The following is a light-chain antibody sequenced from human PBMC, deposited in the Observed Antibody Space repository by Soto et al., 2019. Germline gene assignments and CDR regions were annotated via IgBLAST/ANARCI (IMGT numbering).Light chain of an antibody. J-gene: IGKJ5*01. CDR2: GAS. CDR3: QQYGSSPRT. V-gene: IGKV3-20*01. CDR1: QSVSSN. Sequence: EIVMTQSPGTLSVSPGERATLSCRASQSVSSNLAWYQQKPGQPPRLLIYGASTRATGIPDRFSGSGSGTDFTLTITRLEPEDFAVYYCQQYGSSPRTFGQGTRLEI.